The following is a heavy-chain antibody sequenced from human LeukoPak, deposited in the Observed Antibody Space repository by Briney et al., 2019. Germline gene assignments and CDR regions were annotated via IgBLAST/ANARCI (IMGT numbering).Heavy chain of an antibody. CDR1: GYTFTSYG. D-gene: IGHD3-16*01. CDR3: ARNSLDFVWGCYRIYAFDI. Sequence: ASVKVSCTASGYTFTSYGISWVRQAPGHGLEWMGWINPYNGNTNYAQKVQDRVTMTTDTFTSTAYMELRSLTSDDTAVYYCARNSLDFVWGCYRIYAFDIWGQGTLVTVSS. CDR2: INPYNGNT. J-gene: IGHJ3*02. V-gene: IGHV1-18*01.